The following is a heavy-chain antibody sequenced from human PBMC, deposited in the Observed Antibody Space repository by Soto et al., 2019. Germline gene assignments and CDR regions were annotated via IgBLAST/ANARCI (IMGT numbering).Heavy chain of an antibody. D-gene: IGHD3-16*01. CDR3: AILASLDYVSSCGVDV. CDR2: ITSSSDAI. Sequence: GYLSLSFAFSVCPFRSSEMNWVRHAPGKGPAWVSYITSSSDAIYYAASVKGRFTVSRDNAKNSLYLQMNSLRAEDTAVYYCAILASLDYVSSCGVDVW. V-gene: IGHV3-48*03. J-gene: IGHJ6*01. CDR1: VCPFRSSE.